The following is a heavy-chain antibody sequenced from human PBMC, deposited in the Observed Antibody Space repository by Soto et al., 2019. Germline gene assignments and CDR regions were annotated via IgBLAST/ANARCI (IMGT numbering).Heavy chain of an antibody. J-gene: IGHJ4*02. D-gene: IGHD2-8*01. V-gene: IGHV3-23*01. CDR3: AKNGLDNSPSAIDS. CDR1: GFTFRNNV. CDR2: ITVSGRDT. Sequence: PGWSLRLSCAASGFTFRNNVLSWVRQAPGKGLDWVSGITVSGRDTYYADSVKGRFTISXXXSXXXXXLXXNXXRAXDTALYYCAKNGLDNSPSAIDSWGPGTLDTVSP.